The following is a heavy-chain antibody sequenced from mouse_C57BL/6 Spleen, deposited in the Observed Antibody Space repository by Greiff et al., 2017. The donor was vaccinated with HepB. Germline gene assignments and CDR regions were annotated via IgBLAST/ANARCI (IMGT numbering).Heavy chain of an antibody. CDR2: IYPGDGDT. CDR3: ARDTTVVDAMDY. V-gene: IGHV1-82*01. J-gene: IGHJ4*01. Sequence: VQLQESGPELVKPGASVKISCKASGYAFSSSWMNWVKQRPGKGLEWIGRIYPGDGDTNYNGKFKGKATLTADKSSSTAYMQLSSLTSEDSAVYFCARDTTVVDAMDYWGQGTSVTVSS. D-gene: IGHD1-1*01. CDR1: GYAFSSSW.